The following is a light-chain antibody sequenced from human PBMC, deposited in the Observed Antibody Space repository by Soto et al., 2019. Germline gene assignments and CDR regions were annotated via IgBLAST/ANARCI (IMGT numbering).Light chain of an antibody. CDR2: AAS. J-gene: IGKJ4*01. CDR3: QQSYITPAG. Sequence: DIQMTQSPSSLSASVGDRVTITCRASQSISTHLNWYQQKPGKAPNLLIYAASSLQSGVPSRFSGSGSGTDFTLTISSLQPEDFAAYFCQQSYITPAGFGGGTTVDIK. V-gene: IGKV1-39*01. CDR1: QSISTH.